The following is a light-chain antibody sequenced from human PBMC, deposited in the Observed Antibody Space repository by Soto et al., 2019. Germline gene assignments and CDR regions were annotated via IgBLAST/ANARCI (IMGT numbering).Light chain of an antibody. CDR3: SLYTSENTYV. CDR2: EAS. Sequence: QSALTQPPSVSGSPGQSVTISCTGTSTDFVSYNRVSWYQQPLGTAPKLIIYEASNRPSGVPDRFSGSKSGNTASLTISGLQAADEADYYCSLYTSENTYVFGTGTKLTVL. J-gene: IGLJ1*01. CDR1: STDFVSYNR. V-gene: IGLV2-18*01.